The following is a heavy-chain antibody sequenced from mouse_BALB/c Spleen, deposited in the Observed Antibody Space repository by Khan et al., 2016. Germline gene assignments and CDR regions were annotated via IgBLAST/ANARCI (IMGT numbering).Heavy chain of an antibody. V-gene: IGHV1-18*01. CDR1: GYSFTGYY. Sequence: VQLQQSGPDLVKPGASVKISCKASGYSFTGYYMYWVKQSHEKSLEWIGRINPNNGGSYSNQKFKGKAILTVDKSSSTAYMELRSLTSEDSAVDYCRRYAMDYWGQGTSVTVSS. J-gene: IGHJ4*01. CDR2: INPNNGGS. CDR3: RRYAMDY.